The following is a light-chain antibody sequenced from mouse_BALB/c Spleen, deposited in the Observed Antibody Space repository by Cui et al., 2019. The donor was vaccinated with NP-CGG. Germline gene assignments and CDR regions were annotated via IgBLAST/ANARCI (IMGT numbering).Light chain of an antibody. CDR1: TGAVTTSNY. CDR2: GTN. V-gene: IGLV1*01. CDR3: ALWYSNHWV. Sequence: HVVMPQASATTTSPGETVTLTCRSSTGAVTTSNYANWVQEKPDHLFTGLIGGTNNRAPGVPARFSGSLIGDKAALTITGTQTEDEAIYFCALWYSNHWVFGGGTKLTVL. J-gene: IGLJ1*01.